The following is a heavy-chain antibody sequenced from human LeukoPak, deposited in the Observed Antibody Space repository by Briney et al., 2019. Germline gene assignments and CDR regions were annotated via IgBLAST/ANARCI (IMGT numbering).Heavy chain of an antibody. CDR1: GYTFTSYG. CDR3: ARDHSNERCVRDCFESWFDP. Sequence: ASVKVSCKASGYTFTSYGISWVRQAPGQGLEWMGWINAYNGNTNYAQKLQGRVTMTTDTSTSTAYMELRSLRSDDTAVYYCARDHSNERCVRDCFESWFDPWGQGTLVTVSS. J-gene: IGHJ5*02. CDR2: INAYNGNT. D-gene: IGHD2-21*02. V-gene: IGHV1-18*01.